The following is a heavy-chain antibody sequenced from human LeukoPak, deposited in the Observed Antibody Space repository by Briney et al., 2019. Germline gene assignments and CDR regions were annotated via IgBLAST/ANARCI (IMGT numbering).Heavy chain of an antibody. CDR2: INHSGST. V-gene: IGHV4-34*01. D-gene: IGHD3-16*01. CDR3: ASEGAFFDY. Sequence: PSETLSLTCAVYGGSFSGYYCSWTRHPPGNGLEWIGEINHSGSTNYNPSLKSRVTISVDTSKNQFSLKLSSVTAADTAVYYCASEGAFFDYWGQGTLVTVSS. CDR1: GGSFSGYY. J-gene: IGHJ4*02.